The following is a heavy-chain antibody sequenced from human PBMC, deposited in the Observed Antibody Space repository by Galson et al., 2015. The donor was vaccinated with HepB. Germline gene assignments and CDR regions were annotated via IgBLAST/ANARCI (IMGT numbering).Heavy chain of an antibody. Sequence: SVKVSCKASGYTFNDYYIHWVRQAPGQGLEWMGWLNPSTGVTKCAQKFQGTVTMTRDTSISTAYMELSGLTSDDTAVYYCVRDGSFDACGQGTLIIVSS. V-gene: IGHV1-2*02. CDR2: LNPSTGVT. J-gene: IGHJ4*02. CDR3: VRDGSFDA. CDR1: GYTFNDYY. D-gene: IGHD3-10*01.